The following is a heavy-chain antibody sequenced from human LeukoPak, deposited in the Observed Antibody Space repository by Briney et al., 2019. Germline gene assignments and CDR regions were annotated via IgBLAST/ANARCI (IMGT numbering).Heavy chain of an antibody. D-gene: IGHD3-16*01. Sequence: SETLSLTCTVSGGSFSTYYWSWIRQPPGEGLEWIGYIYYSGSTDYNPSLKSRVTMSLDTSKNQFSLNLNSVTAADTAIYYCARAVITFGGAVAKGFDCWGQGTLVTVSS. J-gene: IGHJ4*02. CDR1: GGSFSTYY. CDR2: IYYSGST. CDR3: ARAVITFGGAVAKGFDC. V-gene: IGHV4-59*01.